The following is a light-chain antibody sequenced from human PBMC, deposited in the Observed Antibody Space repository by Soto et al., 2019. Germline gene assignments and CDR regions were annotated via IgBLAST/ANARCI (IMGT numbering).Light chain of an antibody. Sequence: DFQMTQSPSSLSASVGDRVTMTCRASQSISSYLNWYQQKLGKAPKLLIYAASHLQSGVPSRFRGSGSGTDFTLTISSLQLEDFATYYCQQSYNTLSWTFGQGTKVDIK. J-gene: IGKJ1*01. CDR1: QSISSY. CDR2: AAS. CDR3: QQSYNTLSWT. V-gene: IGKV1-39*01.